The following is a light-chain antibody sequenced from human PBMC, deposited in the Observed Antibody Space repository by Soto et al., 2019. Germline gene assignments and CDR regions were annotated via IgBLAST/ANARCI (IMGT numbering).Light chain of an antibody. CDR3: QQYNNWPPERT. CDR2: GAS. V-gene: IGKV3-15*01. J-gene: IGKJ1*01. CDR1: QSVSSN. Sequence: EIVMTQSPATLSVSPGERATLSCRASQSVSSNLAWYQQKPGQAPRLLIYGASTRATGIPARFSGSGSGTEFTFTISSMQSEDFAVYYCQQYNNWPPERTFGQGTKVEIK.